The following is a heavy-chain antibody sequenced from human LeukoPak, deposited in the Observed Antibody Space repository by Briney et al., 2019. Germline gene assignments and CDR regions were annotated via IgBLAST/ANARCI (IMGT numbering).Heavy chain of an antibody. CDR1: GGSFSGYY. CDR3: ARAAGLLWFGEFYTNWFDP. J-gene: IGHJ5*02. V-gene: IGHV4-34*01. D-gene: IGHD3-10*01. CDR2: INHSGST. Sequence: SETLSLTCAVYGGSFSGYYWSWIRQPPGKGLEWIGEINHSGSTNYNPSLKSRVTISVDTSKNQFSLKLSSVTAADTAVYYCARAAGLLWFGEFYTNWFDPWGQGTLATVSS.